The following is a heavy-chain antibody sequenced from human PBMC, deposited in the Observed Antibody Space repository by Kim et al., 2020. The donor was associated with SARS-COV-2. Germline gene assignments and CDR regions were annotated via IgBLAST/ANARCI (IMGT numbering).Heavy chain of an antibody. CDR3: ARRDGGSSWKYWYFDL. D-gene: IGHD6-13*01. CDR1: GGSISSYY. Sequence: SETLSLTCTVSGGSISSYYWNWIRQPPGRGLEWIGYIYHSGSTNYNPSLKSRVTMSVDKSKNQVSLKLSSVTAADTAIYYCARRDGGSSWKYWYFDLWGRGTLVTVSS. V-gene: IGHV4-59*08. CDR2: IYHSGST. J-gene: IGHJ2*01.